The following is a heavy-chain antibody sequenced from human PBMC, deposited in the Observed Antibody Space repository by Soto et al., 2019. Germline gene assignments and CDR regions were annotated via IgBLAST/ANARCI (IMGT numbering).Heavy chain of an antibody. CDR2: ISAYNGHT. J-gene: IGHJ6*02. Sequence: QGELVQSGTEVKRPGASVKVSCKASGYTFSSHGVSWVRQAPGQGLEWMGWISAYNGHTNYAQKFQGRVTMTTDTSTSTAYMELRSLRSDDTAVYYCAREYDYGNPRYYYGMDVWGQGTTVIVSS. V-gene: IGHV1-18*01. CDR3: AREYDYGNPRYYYGMDV. CDR1: GYTFSSHG. D-gene: IGHD4-4*01.